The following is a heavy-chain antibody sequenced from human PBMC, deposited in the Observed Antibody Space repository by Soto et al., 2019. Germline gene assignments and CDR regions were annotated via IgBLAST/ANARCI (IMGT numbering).Heavy chain of an antibody. CDR1: GGSISSGGYY. Sequence: SETLSLTCTVSGGSISSGGYYWSWIRQHPGKGLEWIGYIYYSGSTYYNPSLKSRVTISVDTSKNQFSLKLSSVTAADTAVYYCARDSERFDYYYYYMDVWGKGTTVTVSS. D-gene: IGHD3-3*01. CDR3: ARDSERFDYYYYYMDV. CDR2: IYYSGST. J-gene: IGHJ6*03. V-gene: IGHV4-31*03.